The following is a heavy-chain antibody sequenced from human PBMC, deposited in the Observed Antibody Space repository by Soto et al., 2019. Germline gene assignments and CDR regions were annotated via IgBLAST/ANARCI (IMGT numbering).Heavy chain of an antibody. CDR1: GGSISPYF. D-gene: IGHD6-13*01. CDR2: IYYTGRT. J-gene: IGHJ5*02. Sequence: SETLSLTCTVSGGSISPYFWSWIRQPPGKGLEWIGYIYYTGRTNYNPSLKSRVTISVDTSKNQFSLKLSSVTAADTAVYYCASLRQKLAAAGRNYNWFDPWGQGTLVTVSS. V-gene: IGHV4-59*08. CDR3: ASLRQKLAAAGRNYNWFDP.